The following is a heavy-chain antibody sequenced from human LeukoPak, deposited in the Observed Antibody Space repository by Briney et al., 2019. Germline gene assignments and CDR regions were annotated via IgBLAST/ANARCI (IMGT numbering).Heavy chain of an antibody. J-gene: IGHJ4*02. V-gene: IGHV3-9*03. CDR1: GFTFDDYA. CDR3: AKSSGWYGFDY. Sequence: GRSLRLSCAASGFTFDDYAMHWVRQAPGKGLEWVSGISWNSGSIGYADSVKGRFTISRDNAKNSLYLQMNSLRAEDMALYYCAKSSGWYGFDYWGQGTLVTVSS. CDR2: ISWNSGSI. D-gene: IGHD6-19*01.